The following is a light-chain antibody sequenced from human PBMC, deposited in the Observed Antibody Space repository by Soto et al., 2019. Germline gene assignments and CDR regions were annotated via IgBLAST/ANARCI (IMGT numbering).Light chain of an antibody. V-gene: IGKV3-20*01. CDR1: QSVSSY. CDR2: DAY. CDR3: QQYGDSLVT. J-gene: IGKJ5*01. Sequence: SVLTQSQRTMSLSPWARATSCCRASQSVSSYLAWYQQKPGQAPRLLIYDAYNRATGIPARFSGSGSGTDFTLTISRLEPEDFAVYYCQQYGDSLVTSGQGTGLEI.